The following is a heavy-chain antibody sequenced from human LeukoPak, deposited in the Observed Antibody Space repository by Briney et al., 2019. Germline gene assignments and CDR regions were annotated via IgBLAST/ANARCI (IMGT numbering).Heavy chain of an antibody. CDR3: ASGESYYYGMDV. CDR2: IYYSGST. CDR1: GGSINSGDYY. J-gene: IGHJ6*02. V-gene: IGHV4-30-4*01. Sequence: PSETLSLTCTVSGGSINSGDYYWSWIRQPPGKGLEWIGYIYYSGSTYYNPSLKSRVTISVDTSKNQFSLKLSSVTAADTAVYYCASGESYYYGMDVWGQGTTVTVSS.